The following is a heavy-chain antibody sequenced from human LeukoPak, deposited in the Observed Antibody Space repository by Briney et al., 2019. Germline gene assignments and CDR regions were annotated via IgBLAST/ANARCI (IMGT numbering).Heavy chain of an antibody. V-gene: IGHV1-69*06. CDR1: GGTFSSYA. Sequence: HGASVKVFCKASGGTFSSYAISWVRQAPGQGLEWMGGIIPIFGTANYAQKFQGRVTITADKSTSTAYMELSSLRSEDTAVYYCARAQGSYYHYYMDVWGKGTTVTVSS. J-gene: IGHJ6*03. CDR2: IIPIFGTA. CDR3: ARAQGSYYHYYMDV. D-gene: IGHD1-26*01.